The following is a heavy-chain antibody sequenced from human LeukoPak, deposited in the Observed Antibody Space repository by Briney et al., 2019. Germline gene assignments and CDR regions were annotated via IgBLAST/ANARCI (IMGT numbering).Heavy chain of an antibody. D-gene: IGHD4-17*01. CDR3: ARRPLSDYGDYYFDY. CDR1: GYSFTSYW. CDR2: IYPGDSET. Sequence: GESLKISCKGSGYSFTSYWIGWVRQVPGKGLEWTGIIYPGDSETRYRPSFQGQVTISADKSTSTAYLQWSSLKASDTAMYYCARRPLSDYGDYYFDYWGQGTLVTVSS. V-gene: IGHV5-51*01. J-gene: IGHJ4*02.